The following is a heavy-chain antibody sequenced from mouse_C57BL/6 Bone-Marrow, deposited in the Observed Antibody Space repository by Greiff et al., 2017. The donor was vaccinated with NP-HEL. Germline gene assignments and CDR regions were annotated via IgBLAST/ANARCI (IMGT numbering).Heavy chain of an antibody. D-gene: IGHD2-3*01. Sequence: EVKLMESGGGLVQPKGSLKLSCAASGFSFNTYAMNWVRQAPGKGLEWVARIRSKSNNYATYYADSVKDRFTISRDDSESMLYLQMNNLKTEDTAMYYCVRQSGYYRYYAMDYWGQGTSVTVSS. CDR1: GFSFNTYA. V-gene: IGHV10-1*01. J-gene: IGHJ4*01. CDR2: IRSKSNNYAT. CDR3: VRQSGYYRYYAMDY.